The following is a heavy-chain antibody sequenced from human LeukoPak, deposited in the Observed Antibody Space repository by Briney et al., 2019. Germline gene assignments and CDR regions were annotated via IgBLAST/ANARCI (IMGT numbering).Heavy chain of an antibody. D-gene: IGHD1-26*01. V-gene: IGHV1-2*06. CDR1: GYTFTVYY. CDR2: INPNNGGT. J-gene: IGHJ4*02. CDR3: TRESGSYHGNDY. Sequence: RASVKVSCKASGYTFTVYYMHWVRQAPGQGLEWMGRINPNNGGTNYAQKFQGRVTMTGDTSISTAYMELSSLRSDDTAVYYCTRESGSYHGNDYWGQGTLVTVSS.